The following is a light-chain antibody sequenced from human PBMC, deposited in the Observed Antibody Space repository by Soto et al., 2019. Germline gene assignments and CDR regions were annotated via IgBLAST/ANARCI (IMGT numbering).Light chain of an antibody. CDR1: QSICRK. Sequence: MAHSAAALSVSPRENVTHSCRAIQSICRKPAWYQQRPGQAPRLLTYGATTRATCIPARFSGSASGTEFTLTISSLQSEDVAIYYRHQYNTWPPKTFGPGTKVDI. V-gene: IGKV3-15*01. J-gene: IGKJ3*01. CDR2: GAT. CDR3: HQYNTWPPKT.